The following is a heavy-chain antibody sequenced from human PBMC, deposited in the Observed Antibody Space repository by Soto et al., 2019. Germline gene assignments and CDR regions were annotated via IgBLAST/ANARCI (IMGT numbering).Heavy chain of an antibody. D-gene: IGHD6-25*01. CDR1: GYTFTTFH. CDR2: INPVNGNT. J-gene: IGHJ5*02. CDR3: ARDGYPGGWFDP. V-gene: IGHV1-3*05. Sequence: QVQFVQSGAEERKPGASVKVSCKASGYTFTTFHMHWVRQAPGQRPEWMGWINPVNGNTAYSQNLQGRVTITRDTSASTVYREVSSLSSEDTAVYYCARDGYPGGWFDPWGQGTLITVSS.